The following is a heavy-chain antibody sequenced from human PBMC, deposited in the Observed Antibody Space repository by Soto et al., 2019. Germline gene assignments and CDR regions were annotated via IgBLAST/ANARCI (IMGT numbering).Heavy chain of an antibody. CDR2: INPSSDST. V-gene: IGHV1-46*01. CDR3: ARGRGFWSGYRYYYYGMDV. J-gene: IGHJ6*02. D-gene: IGHD3-3*01. CDR1: GYTFTSYY. Sequence: ASVKVSCKASGYTFTSYYMHWVRQAPGQGLEWMGIINPSSDSTSYAQRFQGRVTMTRDTSASTAYMELSSLRSEDTAVYYCARGRGFWSGYRYYYYGMDVWGQGTTVTVSS.